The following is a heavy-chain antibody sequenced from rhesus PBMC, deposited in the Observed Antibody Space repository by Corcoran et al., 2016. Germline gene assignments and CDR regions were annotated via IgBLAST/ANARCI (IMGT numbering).Heavy chain of an antibody. V-gene: IGHV4-169*02. J-gene: IGHJ5-2*02. CDR2: IYGSGSST. CDR1: GGSISSSY. CDR3: GREGDCTGSGCYDNSLDV. Sequence: QLQLQESGPGLVKPSETLSVTCAVSGGSISSSYWIWIRQAPGQGLEWIGYIYGSGSSTNYNPSLKRRVTLSVETSKNQFSLKLSSVTAADTAVYYCGREGDCTGSGCYDNSLDVWGRGVLVTVSS. D-gene: IGHD2-21*01.